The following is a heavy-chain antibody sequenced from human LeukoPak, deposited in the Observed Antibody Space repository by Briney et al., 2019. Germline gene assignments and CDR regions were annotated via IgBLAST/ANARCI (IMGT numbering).Heavy chain of an antibody. Sequence: GGSLRLSCAASVLTSSIFSMNWVARAPGKGLGWVSSFNYSGTNMYYADSVKGRFTISRDNAKNSLFLQMNSLRPEDTAVYYCVTSGCSGATCYFYFDYWGQGTLVTVSS. CDR1: VLTSSIFS. CDR2: FNYSGTNM. J-gene: IGHJ4*02. D-gene: IGHD2-15*01. CDR3: VTSGCSGATCYFYFDY. V-gene: IGHV3-21*01.